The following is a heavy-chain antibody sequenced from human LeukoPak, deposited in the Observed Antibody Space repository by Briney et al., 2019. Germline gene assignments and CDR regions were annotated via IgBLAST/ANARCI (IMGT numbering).Heavy chain of an antibody. Sequence: PSETLSLTRTVSGYSTNSGYSWGWIRQPPGKGLEWIGNIYHSGATYYNPSLESRVTMSVDTSKNQFSLKLSSVTAADTAMYYCARTYYDFWSGYQDYWGQGTLVTVSS. CDR1: GYSTNSGYS. CDR2: IYHSGAT. V-gene: IGHV4-38-2*02. D-gene: IGHD3-3*01. CDR3: ARTYYDFWSGYQDY. J-gene: IGHJ4*02.